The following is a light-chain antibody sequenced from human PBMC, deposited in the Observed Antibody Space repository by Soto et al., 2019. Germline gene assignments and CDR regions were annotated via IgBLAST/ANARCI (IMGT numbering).Light chain of an antibody. V-gene: IGLV2-14*01. CDR2: EVS. J-gene: IGLJ1*01. CDR3: SSYTSSSTSPYV. CDR1: SSDVGGYNY. Sequence: ALTQPASVSGSPGQSITISCTGTSSDVGGYNYVSWYQQHPGKAPKLMIYEVSNRPSGVSNRFSGSKSGNTASLTISGLQAEDEADYYCSSYTSSSTSPYVFGTGTKVTVL.